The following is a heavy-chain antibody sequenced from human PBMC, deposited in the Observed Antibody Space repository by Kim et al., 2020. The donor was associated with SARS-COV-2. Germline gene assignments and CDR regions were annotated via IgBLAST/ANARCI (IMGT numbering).Heavy chain of an antibody. CDR2: IYYTGST. CDR1: GDSISSCTYY. V-gene: IGHV4-39*01. CDR3: SRLGPNLDKPIDS. Sequence: SETLSLTCTVSGDSISSCTYYWGWIRQPPGKGLEWIGTIYYTGSTYYNPSLKSRVTISADMSNNQFSLKLSSVTADDTALYYSSRLGPNLDKPIDSSG. J-gene: IGHJ5*01. D-gene: IGHD7-27*01.